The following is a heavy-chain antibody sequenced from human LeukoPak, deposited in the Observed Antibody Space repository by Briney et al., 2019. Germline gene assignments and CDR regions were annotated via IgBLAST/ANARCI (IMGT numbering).Heavy chain of an antibody. CDR3: ARVHINMVGFDP. CDR1: GGSFSGYY. Sequence: PSETLSLTCAVYGGSFSGYYWSWIRQPPGKGLEWIGEINHSGGTKYNPSLKSRVTISVDTSKNQFSLKLSSVTAADTAVYYCARVHINMVGFDPWGQGTLVTVSS. J-gene: IGHJ5*02. V-gene: IGHV4-34*01. D-gene: IGHD3-10*01. CDR2: INHSGGT.